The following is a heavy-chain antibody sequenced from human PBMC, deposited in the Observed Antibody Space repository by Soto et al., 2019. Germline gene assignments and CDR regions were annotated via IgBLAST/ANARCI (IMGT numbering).Heavy chain of an antibody. D-gene: IGHD5-18*01. CDR2: INHSGST. CDR3: ARVGWTAMVKPPGRYYYGMDV. J-gene: IGHJ6*02. CDR1: GGSFSGYY. V-gene: IGHV4-34*01. Sequence: SETLSLTCAVYGGSFSGYYWSWIRQPPGKWLEWIGEINHSGSTNYNPSLKSRVTISVDTSKNQFSLKLSSVTAADTAVYYCARVGWTAMVKPPGRYYYGMDVWGQGTSVNVSS.